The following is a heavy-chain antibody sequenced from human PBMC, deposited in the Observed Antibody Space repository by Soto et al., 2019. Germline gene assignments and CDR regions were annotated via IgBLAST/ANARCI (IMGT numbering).Heavy chain of an antibody. D-gene: IGHD3-22*01. V-gene: IGHV3-30*18. CDR3: AKTNYYDSSGYDY. CDR1: GFTFSSYG. CDR2: ISYDGSNK. Sequence: QVQLVESGGGVVQPGRSLRLSCAASGFTFSSYGMHWVRQAPGKGLEWVAVISYDGSNKYYADSVKGRFTISRDNSKNTLYLQMNSLRAEDTAVDYCAKTNYYDSSGYDYWGQGTLVTVSS. J-gene: IGHJ4*02.